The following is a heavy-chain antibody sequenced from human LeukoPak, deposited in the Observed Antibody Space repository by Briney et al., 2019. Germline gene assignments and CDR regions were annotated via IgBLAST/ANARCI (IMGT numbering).Heavy chain of an antibody. CDR2: ISAYNGNT. Sequence: ASVKVSCKASGSTFTSSGISWVRQAPGQGLEWMGWISAYNGNTNYAQKLQGRVTMTTDTSTSTAYMELRSLRSDDTAVYYCARDRVIKYSSSWRDTDYWGQGTLGTVSS. D-gene: IGHD6-13*01. J-gene: IGHJ4*02. CDR3: ARDRVIKYSSSWRDTDY. CDR1: GSTFTSSG. V-gene: IGHV1-18*01.